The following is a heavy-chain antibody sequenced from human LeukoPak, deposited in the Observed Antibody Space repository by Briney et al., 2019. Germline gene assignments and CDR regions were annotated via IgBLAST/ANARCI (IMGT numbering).Heavy chain of an antibody. Sequence: GGSLRLSCAASGFAFSSYAMHWVRQAPGKGLEWVSGISWNSGSIGYADSVKGRFTISRDNAKNSLYLQMHSLSAEDTALYYCAKEGYYDSSGYPPGYFDYWGQGTLVTVSS. D-gene: IGHD3-22*01. CDR3: AKEGYYDSSGYPPGYFDY. CDR2: ISWNSGSI. J-gene: IGHJ4*02. CDR1: GFAFSSYA. V-gene: IGHV3-9*01.